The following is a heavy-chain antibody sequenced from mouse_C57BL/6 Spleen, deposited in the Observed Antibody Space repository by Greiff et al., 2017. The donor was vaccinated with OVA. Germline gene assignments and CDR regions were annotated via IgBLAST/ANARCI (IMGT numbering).Heavy chain of an antibody. V-gene: IGHV7-1*01. CDR1: GFTFSDFY. CDR3: AKDGGPYAMDY. Sequence: EVQGVESGGGLVQSGRSLRLSCATSGFTFSDFYMEWVRQAPGKGLEWIAASRNKANDYTTEYSASVKGRFIVSRDTSQTILYLQMNALRAEDTAIYYCAKDGGPYAMDYWGQGTSVTVSS. J-gene: IGHJ4*01. CDR2: SRNKANDYTT.